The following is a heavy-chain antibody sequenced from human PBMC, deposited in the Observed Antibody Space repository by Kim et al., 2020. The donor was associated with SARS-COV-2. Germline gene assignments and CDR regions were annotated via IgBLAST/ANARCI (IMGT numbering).Heavy chain of an antibody. J-gene: IGHJ4*02. V-gene: IGHV3-30-3*01. Sequence: GGSLRLSCAASGFTFSSYAMHWVRQAPGKGLEWVAVISYDGSNKYYADSVKGRFTISRDNSKNTLYLQMNSLRAEDTAVYYCARELDYDILTGYYGEPDYWGQGTLVTVSS. CDR2: ISYDGSNK. CDR1: GFTFSSYA. D-gene: IGHD3-9*01. CDR3: ARELDYDILTGYYGEPDY.